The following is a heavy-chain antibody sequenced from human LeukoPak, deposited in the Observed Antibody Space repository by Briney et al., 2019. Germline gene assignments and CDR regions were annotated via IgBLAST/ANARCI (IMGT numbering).Heavy chain of an antibody. CDR3: ARGGRGRNWFDP. D-gene: IGHD3-10*01. Sequence: SETLSLTCTVSGDSVASGGYYWNWIRQPPGKGLEWIGYIYYSVSTNYNLSLKSRVTISVDTSENQFSLKLTSVTAADTAVYYCARGGRGRNWFDPWGQGTLVTASS. V-gene: IGHV4-61*08. CDR1: GDSVASGGYY. J-gene: IGHJ5*02. CDR2: IYYSVST.